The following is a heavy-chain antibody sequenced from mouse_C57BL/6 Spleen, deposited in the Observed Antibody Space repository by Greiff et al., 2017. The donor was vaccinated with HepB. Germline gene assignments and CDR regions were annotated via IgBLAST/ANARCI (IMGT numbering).Heavy chain of an antibody. CDR2: FYPGSGSI. CDR1: GYTFTEYT. Sequence: VKLVESGAELVKPGASVKLSCKASGYTFTEYTIHWVKQRSGQGLEWIGWFYPGSGSIKYNEKFKDKATLTADKSSSTVYMELSRLTSEDSAVYFCARHERGYDYDEGYAMDYWGQGTSVTVSS. D-gene: IGHD2-4*01. V-gene: IGHV1-62-2*01. J-gene: IGHJ4*01. CDR3: ARHERGYDYDEGYAMDY.